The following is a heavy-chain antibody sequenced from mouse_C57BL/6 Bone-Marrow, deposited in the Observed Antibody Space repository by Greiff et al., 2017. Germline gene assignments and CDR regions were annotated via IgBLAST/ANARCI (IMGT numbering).Heavy chain of an antibody. CDR2: INPNNGGT. Sequence: DVKLQESGPELVKPGASVKIPCKASGYTFTDYNMDWVKQSPGKSLEWIGDINPNNGGTIYNQKFKGKATLTVDKSSSTAYMELRSLTAEDTAVYYCARDDYGPFAYWGQGTLVTVSA. D-gene: IGHD2-4*01. CDR1: GYTFTDYN. V-gene: IGHV1-18*01. J-gene: IGHJ3*01. CDR3: ARDDYGPFAY.